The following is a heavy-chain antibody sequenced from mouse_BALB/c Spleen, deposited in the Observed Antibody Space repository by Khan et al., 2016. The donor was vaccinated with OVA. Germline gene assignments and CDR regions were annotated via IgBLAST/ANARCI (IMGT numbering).Heavy chain of an antibody. V-gene: IGHV1S137*01. CDR1: GYTFTDFT. CDR3: ARGGGGDRFAY. J-gene: IGHJ3*01. CDR2: ISTYYGDA. Sequence: VQLVESGAKLVRPGVSVKISCKGSGYTFTDFTMHWVKQSHAKSLEWIGVISTYYGDATYNQKFKGKATMTVDKSSSTVYMELARLTSEDSAIYYCARGGGGDRFAYWGQGTLVTVSA.